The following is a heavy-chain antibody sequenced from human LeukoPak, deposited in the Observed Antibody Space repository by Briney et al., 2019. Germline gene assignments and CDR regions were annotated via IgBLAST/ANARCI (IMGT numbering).Heavy chain of an antibody. Sequence: GSLRLSCAASGFTFSYYGMHWVRQAPGKGLEWVAAVRPDGSVEYYLDSVKGRFTISRDNSKNTVHLQMNNLRAKDTAVYYCARDGIVGARALDYWGQGTLVTVSS. V-gene: IGHV3-33*01. CDR2: VRPDGSVE. CDR3: ARDGIVGARALDY. J-gene: IGHJ4*02. CDR1: GFTFSYYG. D-gene: IGHD1-26*01.